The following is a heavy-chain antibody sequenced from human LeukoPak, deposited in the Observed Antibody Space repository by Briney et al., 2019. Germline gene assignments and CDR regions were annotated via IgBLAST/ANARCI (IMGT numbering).Heavy chain of an antibody. V-gene: IGHV3-23*01. CDR2: ISGSGGST. J-gene: IGHJ4*02. CDR3: ARGSYSALYYFDY. D-gene: IGHD1-26*01. CDR1: GFTFSSYA. Sequence: GGSLRLSCAASGFTFSSYAMSWVRQAPGKGLEWVSAISGSGGSTYYADSVKGRFTISRDNSKNTLYLQMNSLRVKDTAVYYCARGSYSALYYFDYWGQGTLVTVSS.